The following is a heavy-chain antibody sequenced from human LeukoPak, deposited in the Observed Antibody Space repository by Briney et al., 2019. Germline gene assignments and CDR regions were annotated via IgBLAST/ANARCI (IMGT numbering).Heavy chain of an antibody. J-gene: IGHJ6*02. D-gene: IGHD3-10*01. Sequence: GSLILSCAASGFTFTSYAMSWVRQAPGKGLEWVSVVYGGDTTYYADSVKGRFTVSRDNSKNTLYLQMNSLRAEDTAVYYCARDAHTGSGTYWGGVDYYYGLDVWGQGTTVTVSS. V-gene: IGHV3-66*01. CDR2: VYGGDTT. CDR1: GFTFTSYA. CDR3: ARDAHTGSGTYWGGVDYYYGLDV.